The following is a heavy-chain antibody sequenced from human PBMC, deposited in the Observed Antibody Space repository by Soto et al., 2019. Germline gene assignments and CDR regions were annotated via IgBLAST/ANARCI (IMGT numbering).Heavy chain of an antibody. V-gene: IGHV1-2*02. CDR3: ARDSSGWLLPYYGMDV. D-gene: IGHD6-19*01. J-gene: IGHJ6*02. CDR2: INPNSGGT. CDR1: GYTFTGYY. Sequence: QVQLVQSGAEVKKPGASVKVSCKASGYTFTGYYMHWVRQAPGQGLEWMGWINPNSGGTNYAQKFQGRVTMIRDTSISTAYMELSRLRSDDTAVYYCARDSSGWLLPYYGMDVWGQGTTVTVSS.